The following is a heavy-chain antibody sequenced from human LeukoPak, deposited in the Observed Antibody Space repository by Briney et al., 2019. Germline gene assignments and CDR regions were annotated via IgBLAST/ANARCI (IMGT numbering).Heavy chain of an antibody. CDR2: ISSSSSTI. CDR1: GFTFSSYS. Sequence: GGSLRLSCAASGFTFSSYSMNWVRQAPGKGLEWVSYISSSSSTIYYADSVKGRFTISRDNAKNSLYLQMNSLRDEDTAVYYCARAFEQWLVHCYYYGMDVWGQGTTVTVSS. V-gene: IGHV3-48*02. D-gene: IGHD6-19*01. J-gene: IGHJ6*02. CDR3: ARAFEQWLVHCYYYGMDV.